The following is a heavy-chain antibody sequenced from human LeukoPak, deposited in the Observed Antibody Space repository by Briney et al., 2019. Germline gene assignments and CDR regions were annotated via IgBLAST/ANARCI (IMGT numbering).Heavy chain of an antibody. Sequence: ASVKVSCKASGYTFTSYGISWVRQAPGQGLEWMGWISAYNGNTNYAQKLQGRVTMTTDTSTSTAYMELRSLRSEDTAVYYRALSGSYAPFDYWGQGTLVTVSS. CDR1: GYTFTSYG. CDR3: ALSGSYAPFDY. D-gene: IGHD1-26*01. CDR2: ISAYNGNT. V-gene: IGHV1-18*01. J-gene: IGHJ4*02.